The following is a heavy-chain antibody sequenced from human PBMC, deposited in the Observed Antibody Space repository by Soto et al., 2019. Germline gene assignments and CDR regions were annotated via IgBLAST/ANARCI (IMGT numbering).Heavy chain of an antibody. CDR1: GFTFSSYA. CDR2: ISYDGSNK. CDR3: ATITIFVGLTDY. D-gene: IGHD3-3*01. V-gene: IGHV3-30-3*01. J-gene: IGHJ4*02. Sequence: GALRLSCAASGFTFSSYAMHWVRQAPGKGLEWVAVISYDGSNKYYADSVKGRFTISRDNSKNTLYLQMNSLRAEDTAVYYCATITIFVGLTDYWGQGTLVTVSS.